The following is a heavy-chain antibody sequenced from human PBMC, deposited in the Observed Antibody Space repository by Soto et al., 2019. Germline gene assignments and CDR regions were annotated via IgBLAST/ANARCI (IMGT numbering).Heavy chain of an antibody. CDR2: INHSGST. D-gene: IGHD3-3*02. J-gene: IGHJ3*02. CDR1: GGSFSGYY. V-gene: IGHV4-34*01. Sequence: QVQLQQWGAGLLKPSETLSLTCAVYGGSFSGYYWSWIRQPPGKGLEWIGEINHSGSTNYNPSLKGRVTISVDTSKNQFSLKLSSVTAAHTAVYYCARKRRPPIRPFDIWGQGTMVTVSS. CDR3: ARKRRPPIRPFDI.